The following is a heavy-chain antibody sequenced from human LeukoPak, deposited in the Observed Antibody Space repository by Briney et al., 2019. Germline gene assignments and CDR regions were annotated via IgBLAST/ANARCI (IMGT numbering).Heavy chain of an antibody. CDR3: ARIPWDY. D-gene: IGHD2-21*01. V-gene: IGHV1-8*02. CDR2: MNPNSGNT. J-gene: IGHJ4*02. Sequence: ASVKVSCKASGYTFTSYAIHWVRQAPGQRLEWMGWMNPNSGNTGYAQKFQGRVTMTRNTSISTAYMELSSLRSEDTAVYYCARIPWDYWGQGTLVTVSS. CDR1: GYTFTSYA.